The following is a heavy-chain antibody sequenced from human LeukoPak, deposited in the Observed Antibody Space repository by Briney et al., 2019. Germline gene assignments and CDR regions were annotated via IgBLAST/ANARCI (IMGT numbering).Heavy chain of an antibody. CDR2: MNPNSGNT. V-gene: IGHV1-8*01. J-gene: IGHJ6*02. CDR1: GYTFTSYD. D-gene: IGHD6-13*01. CDR3: ARVVVRAAAGANYYYYGMDV. Sequence: ASVKVSCKASGYTFTSYDINWVRQATGQGLEWMGWMNPNSGNTGYAQKFQGRVTMTRNTSISTAYMELSSLRSEDTAVYYCARVVVRAAAGANYYYYGMDVWGQGTTVTVSS.